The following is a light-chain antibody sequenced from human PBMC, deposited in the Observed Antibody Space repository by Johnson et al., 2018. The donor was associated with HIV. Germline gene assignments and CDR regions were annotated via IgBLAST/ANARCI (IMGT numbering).Light chain of an antibody. CDR2: DNN. CDR1: SSNVGSSF. Sequence: QSVLTQPPSVSAAPGQTVTISCSGSSSNVGSSFVSWYRQVPVTAPKLLIYDNNKRPSGIPGRFSGSKSGPSATLGITGLQTGDEADYYCGTWDSSLRTGFFGTGTKVTVL. V-gene: IGLV1-51*01. J-gene: IGLJ1*01. CDR3: GTWDSSLRTGF.